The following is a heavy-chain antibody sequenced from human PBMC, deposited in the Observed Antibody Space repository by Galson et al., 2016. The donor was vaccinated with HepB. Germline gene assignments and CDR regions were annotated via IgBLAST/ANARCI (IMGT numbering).Heavy chain of an antibody. D-gene: IGHD3-16*01. CDR1: GFTLSSCA. CDR2: IWSDGIKK. CDR3: ATEVRVMTPHGYFAY. Sequence: SLRLSCAASGFTLSSCATQWVRQPPGKGLEWVSVIWSDGIKKYYADSVKGRFTISRDTSKNTLYLEINSLRADDTAVYYCATEVRVMTPHGYFAYWGQGTQVTVCS. V-gene: IGHV3-33*01. J-gene: IGHJ4*02.